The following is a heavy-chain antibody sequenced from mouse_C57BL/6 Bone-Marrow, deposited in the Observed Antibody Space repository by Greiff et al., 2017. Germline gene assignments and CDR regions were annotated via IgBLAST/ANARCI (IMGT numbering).Heavy chain of an antibody. CDR3: ARVMITTLYYYAMDY. V-gene: IGHV2-2*01. CDR1: GFSLTSYG. J-gene: IGHJ4*01. D-gene: IGHD2-4*01. CDR2: IWSGGST. Sequence: VQLVESGPGLVQPSQSLSITCTVSGFSLTSYGVHWVRQSPGKGLEWLGVIWSGGSTDYNAAFISRLSISKDNSKSQVFFKMNSLQADDTAIYYCARVMITTLYYYAMDYWGQGTSVTVSS.